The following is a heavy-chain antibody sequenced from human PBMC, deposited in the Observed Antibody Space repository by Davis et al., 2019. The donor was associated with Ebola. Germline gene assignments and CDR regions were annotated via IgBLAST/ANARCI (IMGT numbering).Heavy chain of an antibody. J-gene: IGHJ4*02. V-gene: IGHV3-23*01. Sequence: GGSLRLSCAASGFTFSGSAMHWVRQAPGKGLEWVSAISGSGGSTYYADSVKGRFTISRDNSKNTLYLQMNSLRAEDTAVYYCAKDLGYCSGGSCYRGDYWGQGTLVTVSS. CDR2: ISGSGGST. CDR1: GFTFSGSA. CDR3: AKDLGYCSGGSCYRGDY. D-gene: IGHD2-15*01.